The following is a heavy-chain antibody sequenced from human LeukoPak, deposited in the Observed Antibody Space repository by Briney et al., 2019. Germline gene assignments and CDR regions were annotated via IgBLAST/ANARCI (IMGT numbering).Heavy chain of an antibody. CDR1: GGSISSSSYY. Sequence: SETLSLTCTVSGGSISSSSYYWGWIRQPPGKGLEWIGSIYYSGSTYYNPSLKSRVTISVDTSKNQFSLKLSSVTAADTAVYYCAGDVLRYFDWLRAPDAFDIWGQGTMVTVSS. CDR3: AGDVLRYFDWLRAPDAFDI. D-gene: IGHD3-9*01. CDR2: IYYSGST. J-gene: IGHJ3*02. V-gene: IGHV4-39*07.